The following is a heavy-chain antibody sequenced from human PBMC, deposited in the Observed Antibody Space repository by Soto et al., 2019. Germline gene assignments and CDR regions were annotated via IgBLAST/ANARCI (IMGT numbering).Heavy chain of an antibody. D-gene: IGHD2-2*01. CDR1: GFTFSNFC. CDR2: LTGNGGAT. J-gene: IGHJ4*02. CDR3: ERGGQYQQPYQFEF. V-gene: IGHV3-23*01. Sequence: PGGSLRFSCEASGFTFSNFCMSWVRQAPGKGLEWVSGLTGNGGATYDADSVKGRFTIPRDNSKNTLRLQMNSLRVDDTAVYYCERGGQYQQPYQFEFWGQGTRVTVSS.